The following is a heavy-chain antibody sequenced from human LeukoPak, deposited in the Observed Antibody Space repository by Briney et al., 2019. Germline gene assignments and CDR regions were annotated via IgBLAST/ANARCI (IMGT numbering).Heavy chain of an antibody. CDR1: GFTFSNYG. CDR3: ARAGVGAIYYFDY. CDR2: IWYDGSNN. V-gene: IGHV3-33*01. Sequence: GGSLRLSCAASGFTFSNYGMHWVRQAPGKGLEWVALIWYDGSNNYYADSVRGRFTISRDNSKNTLYLQMKSLRVEDTAVYYCARAGVGAIYYFDYWGQGTLVTVSS. D-gene: IGHD1-26*01. J-gene: IGHJ4*02.